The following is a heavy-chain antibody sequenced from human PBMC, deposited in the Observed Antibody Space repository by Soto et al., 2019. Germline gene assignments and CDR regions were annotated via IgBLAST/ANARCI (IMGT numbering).Heavy chain of an antibody. V-gene: IGHV1-18*01. J-gene: IGHJ4*02. CDR1: GYTFTSYG. D-gene: IGHD1-1*01. Sequence: ASVKVSCKASGYTFTSYGISWVRQAPGQGLEWMGWISAYNGNTNYAQKLQGRVTMTTDTSTSTAYMELSSLRSEDTAVYYCAGDKIDDSVDYWGQGTLVTVSS. CDR3: AGDKIDDSVDY. CDR2: ISAYNGNT.